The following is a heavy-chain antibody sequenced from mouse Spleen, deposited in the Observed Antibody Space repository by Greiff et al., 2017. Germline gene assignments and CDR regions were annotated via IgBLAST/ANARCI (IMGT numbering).Heavy chain of an antibody. CDR1: GFNIKDTY. V-gene: IGHV14-3*02. Sequence: EVKLMESGAELVKPGASVKLSCTASGFNIKDTYMHWVKQRPEQGLEWIGRIDPANGNTKYDPKFQGKATITADTSSNTAYLQLSSLTSEDTAVYYCARRGRYDDAMDYWGQGTSVTVSS. CDR3: ARRGRYDDAMDY. J-gene: IGHJ4*01. D-gene: IGHD2-14*01. CDR2: IDPANGNT.